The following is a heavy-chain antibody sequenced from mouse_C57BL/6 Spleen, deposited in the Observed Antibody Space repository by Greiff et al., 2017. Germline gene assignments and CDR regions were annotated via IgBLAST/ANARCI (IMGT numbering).Heavy chain of an antibody. Sequence: DVQLVESGGGLVKPGGSLKLSCAASGFTFSDYGMHWVRQAPEKGLEWVAYISSGSSTIYYADTVKGRFTISRDNAKNTLFLQMTSLRSEDTAMYYCARDYEGVFDYWGQGTTLTVSS. J-gene: IGHJ2*01. D-gene: IGHD1-1*01. CDR3: ARDYEGVFDY. CDR2: ISSGSSTI. V-gene: IGHV5-17*01. CDR1: GFTFSDYG.